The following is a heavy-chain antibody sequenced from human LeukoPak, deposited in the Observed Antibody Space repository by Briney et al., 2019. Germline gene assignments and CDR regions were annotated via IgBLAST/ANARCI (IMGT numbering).Heavy chain of an antibody. CDR3: ARDGSGGYRNRGVFDI. V-gene: IGHV3-53*01. J-gene: IGHJ3*02. CDR1: GFTVSNNY. D-gene: IGHD5-18*01. CDR2: LYSGGGT. Sequence: GGSLRLSCAAPGFTVSNNYMNWVRQAPGKGLEWVSILYSGGGTYYADSVKGRFTISRDNSKNTLYLQMNSLRAEDTAVYYCARDGSGGYRNRGVFDIWGQGTMVTVSS.